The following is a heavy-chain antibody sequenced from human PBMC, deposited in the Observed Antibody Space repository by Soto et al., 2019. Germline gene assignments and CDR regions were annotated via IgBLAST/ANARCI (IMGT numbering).Heavy chain of an antibody. CDR1: GCSFTSYW. J-gene: IGHJ4*02. D-gene: IGHD1-26*01. Sequence: PGESLKISCKGCGCSFTSYWIAWVRQMPGKGLEWMGVIYPGDSETKYRPSFQGQVTFSADKSISTAYLQWSSLKASDTAMYYCARHSGSYYDFWGREPWSPSPQ. CDR3: ARHSGSYYDF. V-gene: IGHV5-51*01. CDR2: IYPGDSET.